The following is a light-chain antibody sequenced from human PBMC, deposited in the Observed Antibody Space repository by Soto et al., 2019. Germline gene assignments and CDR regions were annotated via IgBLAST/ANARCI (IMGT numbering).Light chain of an antibody. J-gene: IGLJ7*01. CDR2: LEGSGSY. Sequence: QAVVTQSSSASASLGSSVTLTCTLSSGHSSYIIAWHQQQPGKAPRYLLKLEGSGSYNKGSGVPDRFSGSSSGADRYLTISNLQAEDEDYYYCETWDSNAAVFGGGTQLTVL. V-gene: IGLV4-60*03. CDR1: SGHSSYI. CDR3: ETWDSNAAV.